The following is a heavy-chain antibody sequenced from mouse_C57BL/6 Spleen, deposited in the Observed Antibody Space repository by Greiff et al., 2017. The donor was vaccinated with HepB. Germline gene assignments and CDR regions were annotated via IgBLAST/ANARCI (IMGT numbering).Heavy chain of an antibody. D-gene: IGHD2-4*01. J-gene: IGHJ2*01. CDR3: ARGGDYDVDY. CDR1: GFTFSSYG. CDR2: ISSGGSYT. Sequence: EVKLVESGGDLVKPGGSLKLSCAASGFTFSSYGMSWVRQTPDKRLEWVATISSGGSYTYYPDSVKGRFTISRDNAKNTLYLQMSSLKSEDTAMYYCARGGDYDVDYWGQGTTLTVSS. V-gene: IGHV5-6*01.